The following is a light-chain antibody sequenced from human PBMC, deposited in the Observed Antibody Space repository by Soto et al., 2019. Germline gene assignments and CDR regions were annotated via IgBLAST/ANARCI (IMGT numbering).Light chain of an antibody. Sequence: EIVLTQSPATLSLSPGEGAALSCRASQSVSRFLAWYQQKPGQAPRLLIYGASNRATGIPTRFSGSGSGTDFTHTISSLEAEDFALYYCHQRSTWPLTFGGGTKVEIK. V-gene: IGKV3-11*01. J-gene: IGKJ4*01. CDR1: QSVSRF. CDR2: GAS. CDR3: HQRSTWPLT.